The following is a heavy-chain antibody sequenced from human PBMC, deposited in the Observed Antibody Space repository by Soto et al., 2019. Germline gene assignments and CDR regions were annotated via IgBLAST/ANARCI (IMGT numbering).Heavy chain of an antibody. CDR3: AKVEDIVVVVAATGYSGSPGYLDY. Sequence: GGSLRLSCAASGFTFSSYVMSWVRQAPGKGLEWVSAISGSGGSTYYADSVKGRFTISRDNSKNSLYLQMNSLRAEDTAVYYCAKVEDIVVVVAATGYSGSPGYLDYWGQGTLVTVSS. V-gene: IGHV3-23*01. CDR1: GFTFSSYV. CDR2: ISGSGGST. D-gene: IGHD2-15*01. J-gene: IGHJ4*02.